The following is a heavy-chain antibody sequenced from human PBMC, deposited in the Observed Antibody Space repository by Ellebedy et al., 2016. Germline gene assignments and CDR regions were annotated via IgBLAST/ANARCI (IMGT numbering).Heavy chain of an antibody. Sequence: GSLRLXXAVYGGSFSGYYWSWIRQPPGKGLEWIGEINHSGSTNYNPSLKSRVTISVDTSKNQFSLKLSSVTAADTAVYYCARRGVIIRGGFDPWGQGTLVTVSS. J-gene: IGHJ5*02. V-gene: IGHV4-34*01. CDR1: GGSFSGYY. D-gene: IGHD3-10*01. CDR2: INHSGST. CDR3: ARRGVIIRGGFDP.